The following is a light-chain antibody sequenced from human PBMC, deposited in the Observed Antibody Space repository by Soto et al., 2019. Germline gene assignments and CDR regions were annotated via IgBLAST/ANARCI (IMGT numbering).Light chain of an antibody. V-gene: IGKV3-15*01. CDR3: QRYNNWPRT. CDR2: GAS. CDR1: QSVSSN. Sequence: EIVMRQSPATLSVSPGERATLSCRASQSVSSNLAWYQQKPGQAPRLLIYGASTRATRIPARFSGSGSGTECTLPISSLQSEEVAVYYCQRYNNWPRTFGPGTKEEI. J-gene: IGKJ1*01.